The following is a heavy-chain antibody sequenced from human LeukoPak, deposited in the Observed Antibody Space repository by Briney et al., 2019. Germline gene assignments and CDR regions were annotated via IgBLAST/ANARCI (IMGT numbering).Heavy chain of an antibody. CDR2: ISSSGGST. V-gene: IGHV3-23*01. CDR3: AKDPRGSSWYDY. Sequence: GAYLRLSCAASGFNFSSYAMSWVRQAPGKWLEWVSAISSSGGSTYYADSVKGRFTISRDNSKNTLYLQMNSLRAEDTAVYYCAKDPRGSSWYDYWGQGTLVTVSS. CDR1: GFNFSSYA. D-gene: IGHD6-13*01. J-gene: IGHJ4*02.